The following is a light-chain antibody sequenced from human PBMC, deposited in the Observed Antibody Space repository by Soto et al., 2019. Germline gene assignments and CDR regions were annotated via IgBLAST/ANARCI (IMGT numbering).Light chain of an antibody. CDR2: EVR. V-gene: IGLV2-14*01. CDR3: SSYTTTGTLL. J-gene: IGLJ3*02. Sequence: QSALTQPASVSGSLGQSITISCTGSNRDIGAYNLVYWYLQYPDTAPKLIIYEVRNRPSGVSYRFTGSRSGNTASLTISALQADDESTFYCSSYTTTGTLLFGGGTKPPS. CDR1: NRDIGAYNL.